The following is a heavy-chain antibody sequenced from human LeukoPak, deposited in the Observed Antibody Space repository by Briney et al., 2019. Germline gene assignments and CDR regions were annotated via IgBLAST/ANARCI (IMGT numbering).Heavy chain of an antibody. CDR3: AKDGFRDGYPKSYFDY. D-gene: IGHD5-24*01. Sequence: GRSLRLSCAASGFTFSSYGIHWVRQAPGKGLEWVAVIWYDGTNKYYADSVKGRFTISRDNSKNTLYLQMNSLRAEDTAVYYCAKDGFRDGYPKSYFDYWGQGTLVTVSS. CDR2: IWYDGTNK. CDR1: GFTFSSYG. J-gene: IGHJ4*02. V-gene: IGHV3-33*06.